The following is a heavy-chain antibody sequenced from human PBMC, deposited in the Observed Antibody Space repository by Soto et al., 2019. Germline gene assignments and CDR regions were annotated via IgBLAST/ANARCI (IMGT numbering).Heavy chain of an antibody. D-gene: IGHD3-9*01. V-gene: IGHV5-51*01. CDR3: ARQKNDFLTGYNAMDV. CDR2: SYPGDSDT. J-gene: IGHJ6*02. CDR1: GYSFSNYW. Sequence: GESLKISCKGPGYSFSNYWIGWLRQMPGKGLEGMGVSYPGDSDTRYGPSFQGQVTISVDKSISPAYLQWSSLKASDSATYYCARQKNDFLTGYNAMDVWGQGTTVTVSS.